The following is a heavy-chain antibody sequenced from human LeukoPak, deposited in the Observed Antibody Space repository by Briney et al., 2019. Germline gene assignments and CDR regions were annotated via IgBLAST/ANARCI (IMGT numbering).Heavy chain of an antibody. V-gene: IGHV4-59*01. Sequence: SETLSLTCTVSGGSISSYYWSWIRQPPGKGLEWIGYTHYSGSTNYNPSLKSRVTISVDTSKNQFFLKVSSATAADTAVYYCARCGNKNRGQHYLEEWGKGTTVTVSS. CDR1: GGSISSYY. J-gene: IGHJ6*03. CDR2: THYSGST. CDR3: ARCGNKNRGQHYLEE. D-gene: IGHD1/OR15-1a*01.